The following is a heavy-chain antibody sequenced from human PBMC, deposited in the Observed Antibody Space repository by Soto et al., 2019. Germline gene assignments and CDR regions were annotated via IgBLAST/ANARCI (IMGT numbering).Heavy chain of an antibody. CDR3: ARRLRGLYGMDV. CDR1: GFTFSDYY. CDR2: ITSSSTYT. J-gene: IGHJ6*02. Sequence: QVQLVESGGGLVKPGGSLRLSCSASGFTFSDYYMSWIRQAPGKGLEWVSYITSSSTYTNYADSVKGRFTISRDNAKNSLYRQMNSLRVEDPAGYYCARRLRGLYGMDVWGQGTTVTVSS. V-gene: IGHV3-11*05.